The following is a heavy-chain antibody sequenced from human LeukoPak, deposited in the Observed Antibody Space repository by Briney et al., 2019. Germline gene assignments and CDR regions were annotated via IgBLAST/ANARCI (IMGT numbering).Heavy chain of an antibody. CDR3: ARGDGAVAGSLYNWFDP. V-gene: IGHV1-2*02. CDR2: INPNSGGT. Sequence: ASVKASCKASGYTFTGYYMHRVRQAPGQGLEWMGWINPNSGGTNYAQKFQGRVTMTRDTSISTAYMELSRLRSDDTAVYYCARGDGAVAGSLYNWFDPWGQGTLVTVSS. J-gene: IGHJ5*02. D-gene: IGHD6-19*01. CDR1: GYTFTGYY.